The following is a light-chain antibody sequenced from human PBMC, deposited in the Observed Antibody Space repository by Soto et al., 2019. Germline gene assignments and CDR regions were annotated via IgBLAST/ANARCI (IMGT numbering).Light chain of an antibody. CDR2: GAS. CDR3: QQNGSRT. J-gene: IGKJ1*01. Sequence: EIVLTQSPGTLSLSPGERATLSSRASQSVSSSYLAWYQQKPGQAPRLLIYGASSRATGIPDRFSGSGSGTDFTLTISRLEPEDFAVYYCQQNGSRTFGQGTKVEIK. V-gene: IGKV3-20*01. CDR1: QSVSSSY.